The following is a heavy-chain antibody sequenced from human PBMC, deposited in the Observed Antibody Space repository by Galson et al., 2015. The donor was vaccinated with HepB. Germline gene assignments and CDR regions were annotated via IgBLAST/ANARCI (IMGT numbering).Heavy chain of an antibody. J-gene: IGHJ6*02. D-gene: IGHD6-19*01. CDR1: GFSLSTSGMC. Sequence: ALVKPTQTLTLTCTFSGFSLSTSGMCVSWIRQPPGKALEWLARIDWDDDKYYSTSLKTRLTISKDTSKNQVVLTMTNMDPVDTATYYCARSKIAVADYYYYGMDVWGQGITVTVSS. V-gene: IGHV2-70*11. CDR2: IDWDDDK. CDR3: ARSKIAVADYYYYGMDV.